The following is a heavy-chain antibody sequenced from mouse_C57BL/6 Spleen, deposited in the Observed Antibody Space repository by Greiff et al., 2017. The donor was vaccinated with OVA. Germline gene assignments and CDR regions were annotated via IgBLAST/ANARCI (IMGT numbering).Heavy chain of an antibody. V-gene: IGHV5-4*01. Sequence: EVKLVESGGGLVKPGGSLKLSCAASGFTFSSYAMSWVRQTPEKRLEWVATISDGGSYTYYPDNVKGRFTISRDNAKNNLYLQMSHLKSEDTAMYYCARDQDYSNYVFDYWGQGTTLTVSS. D-gene: IGHD2-5*01. CDR3: ARDQDYSNYVFDY. J-gene: IGHJ2*01. CDR1: GFTFSSYA. CDR2: ISDGGSYT.